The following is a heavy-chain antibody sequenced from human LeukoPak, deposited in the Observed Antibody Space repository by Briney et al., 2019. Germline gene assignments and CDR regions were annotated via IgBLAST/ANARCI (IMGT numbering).Heavy chain of an antibody. CDR2: IKQDGSEK. CDR3: GREWAVDF. J-gene: IGHJ4*02. V-gene: IGHV3-7*01. CDR1: GFTLSKHW. Sequence: GGSLTLSCAASGFTLSKHWMTWVRQAPGKGLECVAIIKQDGSEKYYVNSVKGRFTISRDNAKNSLYLQMNSLRVEDTAMYYCGREWAVDFWGQGTLVTVSS.